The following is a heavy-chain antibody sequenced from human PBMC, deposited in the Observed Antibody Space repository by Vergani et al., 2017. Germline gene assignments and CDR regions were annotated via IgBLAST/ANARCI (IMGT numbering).Heavy chain of an antibody. Sequence: QVQLVQSGAEVKKPGSSVKVSCKASGGTFSSYAISWVRQAPGQGLEWMGGIIPIFGTANYAQKFQGRVTITADESTSTAYMELSSLRSEDTAVYYCARGGGYDFWSVYQTHPYYYYYMDVWGKGTTVTVSS. CDR3: ARGGGYDFWSVYQTHPYYYYYMDV. D-gene: IGHD3-3*01. CDR1: GGTFSSYA. CDR2: IIPIFGTA. J-gene: IGHJ6*03. V-gene: IGHV1-69*01.